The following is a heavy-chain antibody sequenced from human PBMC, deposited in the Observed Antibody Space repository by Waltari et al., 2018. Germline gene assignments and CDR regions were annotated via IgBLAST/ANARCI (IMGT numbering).Heavy chain of an antibody. CDR3: TRVDLAARPYFDY. D-gene: IGHD6-6*01. CDR2: IRSKADGGTT. Sequence: EVQLVESGGGLVQPGRSLRLSCTASGFTFGDYAMSWVRQAPGKGLEWVGFIRSKADGGTTEYAASVKGRFTISRDDSKSIAYLQMNSLKTEDTAVYYCTRVDLAARPYFDYWGQGTLVTVSS. CDR1: GFTFGDYA. J-gene: IGHJ4*02. V-gene: IGHV3-49*04.